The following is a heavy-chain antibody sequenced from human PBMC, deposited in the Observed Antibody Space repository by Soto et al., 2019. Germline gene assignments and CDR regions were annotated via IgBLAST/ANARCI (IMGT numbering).Heavy chain of an antibody. CDR2: IYYSGST. J-gene: IGHJ6*02. Sequence: SETLSLTCTVSGGYISAYYWNWIRQPPGKGLEWIGDIYYSGSTNYNPSLKSRVTISVDTSKNQFSLKLNSVTAADTAVYFCARGGFWSGGSKAYYYYGMDVWGQGTTVIV. D-gene: IGHD3-3*01. V-gene: IGHV4-59*01. CDR1: GGYISAYY. CDR3: ARGGFWSGGSKAYYYYGMDV.